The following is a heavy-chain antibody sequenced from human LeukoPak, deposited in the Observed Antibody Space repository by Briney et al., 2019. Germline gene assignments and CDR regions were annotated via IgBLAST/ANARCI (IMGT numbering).Heavy chain of an antibody. CDR1: GFTFSSYA. CDR2: ISYDGSNK. Sequence: GGSLRLSCAASGFTFSSYAMHRVRQAPGKGLEWVAVISYDGSNKYYADSVKGRFTISRDNSKNTLYLQMNSLRAEDTAVYYCARDQPNYYDSSGYIYYYYGMDVWGQGTTVTVSS. CDR3: ARDQPNYYDSSGYIYYYYGMDV. D-gene: IGHD3-22*01. J-gene: IGHJ6*02. V-gene: IGHV3-30-3*01.